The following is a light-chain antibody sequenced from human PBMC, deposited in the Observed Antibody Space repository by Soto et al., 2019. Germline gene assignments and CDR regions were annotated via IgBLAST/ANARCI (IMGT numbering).Light chain of an antibody. V-gene: IGKV3-20*01. J-gene: IGKJ5*01. CDR2: GAS. CDR3: QQYGSSRVT. Sequence: EIVLTQSPGTLSLSPGERATLSCRASQSVSSSYLAWYQQKPGQAPRLLIYGASSRATGIPDRFSGSGSGTDFTLTISRLEPEDFAVYYCQQYGSSRVTFGQGTRLKIK. CDR1: QSVSSSY.